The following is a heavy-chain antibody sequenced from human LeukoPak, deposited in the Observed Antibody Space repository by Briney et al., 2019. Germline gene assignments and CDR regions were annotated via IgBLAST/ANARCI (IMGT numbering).Heavy chain of an antibody. J-gene: IGHJ4*02. V-gene: IGHV3-21*04. D-gene: IGHD3-22*01. CDR2: ISSSGSSI. CDR1: GFLFSNYN. CDR3: AKDPTMIVVVIPDY. Sequence: GRSLRLSCAASGFLFSNYNMNWVRQAPGKGLEWVSSISSSGSSIYYADSVKGRFTISRDNAKNSLFLEMNSLRGEDTAVYYCAKDPTMIVVVIPDYWGQGTLVTVSS.